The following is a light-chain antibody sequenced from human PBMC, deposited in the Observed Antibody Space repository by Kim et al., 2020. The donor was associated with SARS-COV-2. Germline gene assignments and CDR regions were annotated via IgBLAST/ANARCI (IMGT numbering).Light chain of an antibody. J-gene: IGLJ2*01. CDR3: SSYARSTLGII. Sequence: QSLTISCTGASTDVGGYNLVSWYQQYPGTAPKLLIYEVTRRPSGVSNRFSASKSGNTASLTISGLQAEDEGDYFCSSYARSTLGIIFGGGTQLTVL. CDR1: STDVGGYNL. CDR2: EVT. V-gene: IGLV2-23*02.